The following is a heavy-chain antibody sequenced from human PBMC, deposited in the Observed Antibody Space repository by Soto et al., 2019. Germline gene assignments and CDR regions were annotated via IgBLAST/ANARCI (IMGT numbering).Heavy chain of an antibody. CDR3: SVVASPGYPDN. CDR1: GATFSSYA. Sequence: QVQLVQSGAEVRQPASSVKVSCKTSGATFSSYAITWVRQAPGQGLEWMGGIVPTVDTSTYAQKFQGRVTITADKFKNTVYMELSSLRSDDTAVYCVSVVASPGYPDNWGQGTLVTVSS. CDR2: IVPTVDTS. V-gene: IGHV1-69*14. D-gene: IGHD5-12*01. J-gene: IGHJ4*02.